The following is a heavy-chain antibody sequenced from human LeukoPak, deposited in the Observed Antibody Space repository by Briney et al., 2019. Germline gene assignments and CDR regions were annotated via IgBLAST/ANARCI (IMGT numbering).Heavy chain of an antibody. V-gene: IGHV1-69*04. CDR1: GGTFSSYA. D-gene: IGHD6-19*01. Sequence: SVKVSCKASGGTFSSYAISWVRQAPGQGLEWMGRIIPILGIANYAQKFQGRVTITADKSTSTAYMELSSLRSEDTAVYYCARDATAWLANTYFDYWGQGTLATVSS. CDR2: IIPILGIA. CDR3: ARDATAWLANTYFDY. J-gene: IGHJ4*02.